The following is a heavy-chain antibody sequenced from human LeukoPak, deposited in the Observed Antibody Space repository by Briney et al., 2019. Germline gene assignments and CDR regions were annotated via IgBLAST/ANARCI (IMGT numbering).Heavy chain of an antibody. D-gene: IGHD2-21*02. CDR1: GGSISSYH. CDR3: ARGYCGGDCYSHVFDY. J-gene: IGHJ4*02. Sequence: SETLSLTCTVSGGSISSYHWSWIRQPPGKGLESIGYIYSSGSTHYNPSLKSRVTISVDTSKNQFSLKLSSVTAADTAVYYCARGYCGGDCYSHVFDYWGQGTLVTVSS. V-gene: IGHV4-59*01. CDR2: IYSSGST.